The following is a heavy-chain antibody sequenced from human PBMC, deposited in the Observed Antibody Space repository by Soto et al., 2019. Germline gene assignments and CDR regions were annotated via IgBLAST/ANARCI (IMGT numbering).Heavy chain of an antibody. Sequence: EVHLVESGGGLMQPGGSLRLSCAASGFTVSTYNMIWVRQAPVKGLEWVSVTYSGGRTQYADSVKGRFTVSRDNSRTTLYLQISSLRDEDPAVYYCAVKLCGAVKVCAYVMDVWARGTTVTVSS. CDR3: AVKLCGAVKVCAYVMDV. V-gene: IGHV3-53*02. CDR1: GFTVSTYN. CDR2: TYSGGRT. D-gene: IGHD2-21*01. J-gene: IGHJ6*02.